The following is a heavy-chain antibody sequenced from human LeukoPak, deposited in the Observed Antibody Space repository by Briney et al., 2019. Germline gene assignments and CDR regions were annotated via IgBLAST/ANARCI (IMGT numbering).Heavy chain of an antibody. CDR3: ARGVWYDFWSGYYPFYYYYYMDV. CDR2: INPNSGGT. CDR1: GYTFTDYY. D-gene: IGHD3-3*01. V-gene: IGHV1-2*02. J-gene: IGHJ6*03. Sequence: ASVKVSCKASGYTFTDYYMHWVRQAPGHGLEWMGWINPNSGGTDYAQNFQGRVTMTRDTSISTAYMELSRLRSDDTAVYYCARGVWYDFWSGYYPFYYYYYMDVWGKGTTVTVSS.